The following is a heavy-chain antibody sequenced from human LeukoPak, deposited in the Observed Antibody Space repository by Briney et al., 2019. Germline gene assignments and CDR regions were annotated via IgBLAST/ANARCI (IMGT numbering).Heavy chain of an antibody. CDR2: IYPRDSDT. CDR3: ARRHLSARAFDI. V-gene: IGHV5-51*01. D-gene: IGHD3-16*01. CDR1: RYSFTTYW. J-gene: IGHJ3*02. Sequence: GESLKISCKGSRYSFTTYWIGWVRQIPGKGLEWMGIIYPRDSDTRYSPSFQGQVTISADRSITTAYLQWSSLKASDTAIYYCARRHLSARAFDIWGQGTMVTVSS.